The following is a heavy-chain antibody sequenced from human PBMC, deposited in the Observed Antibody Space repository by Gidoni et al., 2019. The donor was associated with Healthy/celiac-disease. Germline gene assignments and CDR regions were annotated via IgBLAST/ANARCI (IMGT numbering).Heavy chain of an antibody. J-gene: IGHJ4*02. D-gene: IGHD6-6*01. CDR1: GFTFSSYS. CDR2: ISSSSSTI. Sequence: EVQLVESGGGLVQPGVSLRLSCEASGFTFSSYSMTWVRQAPGKGLEWVSYISSSSSTIYDADSVKGRFTISRDNAKNSLYLQMNSRRDEDTAVYYCARVFKAAREEDYWGQGTLVTVSS. CDR3: ARVFKAAREEDY. V-gene: IGHV3-48*02.